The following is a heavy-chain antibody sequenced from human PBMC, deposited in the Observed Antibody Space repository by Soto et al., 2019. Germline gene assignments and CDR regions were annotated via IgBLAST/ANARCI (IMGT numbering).Heavy chain of an antibody. CDR1: GYSFTSYW. D-gene: IGHD3-16*01. J-gene: IGHJ6*02. Sequence: PGESLKISCKGSGYSFTSYWIGWVRQMPGKGLEWMGIIYPGDSDTRYSPSFQGQVTISADKSISTAYLQWSSLKASDTAMYYCARLPQHNSWGYGMHVWGPGTTLTVS. V-gene: IGHV5-51*01. CDR3: ARLPQHNSWGYGMHV. CDR2: IYPGDSDT.